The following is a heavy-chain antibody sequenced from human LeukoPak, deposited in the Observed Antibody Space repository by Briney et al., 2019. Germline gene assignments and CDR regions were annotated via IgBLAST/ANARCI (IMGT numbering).Heavy chain of an antibody. CDR1: GFTVSSNY. D-gene: IGHD3-22*01. Sequence: GGSLRLSCAASGFTVSSNYMSWVRQAPGKGLEWVSVIYSDGSTYYADSVKGRFTISRDNSKNTLYLQMNSLRAEDTAVYYCAREGGYDSSGYIGWGQGTMVTVSS. J-gene: IGHJ3*01. CDR2: IYSDGST. CDR3: AREGGYDSSGYIG. V-gene: IGHV3-53*01.